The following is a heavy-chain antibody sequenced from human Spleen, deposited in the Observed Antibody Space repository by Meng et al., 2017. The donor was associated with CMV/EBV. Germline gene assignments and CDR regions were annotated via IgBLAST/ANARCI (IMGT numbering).Heavy chain of an antibody. CDR3: AREKTSQQLGYFDY. Sequence: ASVKVSCKASGYSFSGHYVHWVRQAPGQGLEWMGRINPDTGGIKYAQQFQGRVTMTRDTSITTAYMELTGLRSDATAVYYCAREKTSQQLGYFDYWGQGTLVTVSS. V-gene: IGHV1-2*06. J-gene: IGHJ4*02. CDR1: GYSFSGHY. D-gene: IGHD1-1*01. CDR2: INPDTGGI.